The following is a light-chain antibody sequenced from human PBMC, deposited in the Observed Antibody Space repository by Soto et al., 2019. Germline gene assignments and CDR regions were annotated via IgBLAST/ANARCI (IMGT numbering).Light chain of an antibody. CDR1: SGDIGDYKY. V-gene: IGLV2-14*01. CDR2: DVS. CDR3: SSYTSTNFVI. J-gene: IGLJ2*01. Sequence: QSALTQPASVSGSPGQSITISCTGSSGDIGDYKYVYWYKQHPGKAPKLMIYDVSNRPSGVSNRFSASKSGNTASLTISGLQAEDEADYYCSSYTSTNFVIFGGGTKVTVL.